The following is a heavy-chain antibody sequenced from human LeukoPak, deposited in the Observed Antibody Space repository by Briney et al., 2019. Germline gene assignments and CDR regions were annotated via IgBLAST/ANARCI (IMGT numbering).Heavy chain of an antibody. CDR3: ARDYH. V-gene: IGHV3-53*01. CDR2: IYSGGST. D-gene: IGHD3-16*02. Sequence: GGSLRLSCAASGFTFDDYAMHWVRQGPGKGLEWVSVIYSGGSTYYADSVKGRFTISRDNSKNTLYLQMNSLRAEDTAVYYCARDYHWGQGTLVTVSS. CDR1: GFTFDDYA. J-gene: IGHJ4*02.